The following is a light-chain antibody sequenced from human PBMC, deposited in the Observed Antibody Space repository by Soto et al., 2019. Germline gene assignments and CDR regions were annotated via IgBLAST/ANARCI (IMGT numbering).Light chain of an antibody. V-gene: IGKV3-15*01. CDR1: QSVSSN. Sequence: EIVMTQSPATLSVSPGERATLSCRASQSVSSNLAWYQQKPDQAPRLLIYGASTRVTGIPARFSGGGSGTEFTLTISSLQSEDFAVYYCQQYNNWPGTFGQGTKVEIK. J-gene: IGKJ1*01. CDR3: QQYNNWPGT. CDR2: GAS.